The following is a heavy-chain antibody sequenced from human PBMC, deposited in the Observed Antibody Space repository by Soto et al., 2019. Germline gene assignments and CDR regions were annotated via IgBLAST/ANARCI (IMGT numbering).Heavy chain of an antibody. V-gene: IGHV3-72*01. Sequence: EVQLVESGGDLVQPGGSLRLSCAASGFTFSDHYMDWVRQAPGKGLEWVGRIRKKANSYTTEYAASVQGRFIISRDEPQNSLFLHMNSLETEDTAVYYCARAVCTGGSCYCGFNWGQGTLVTVSS. CDR3: ARAVCTGGSCYCGFN. J-gene: IGHJ4*02. CDR2: IRKKANSYTT. D-gene: IGHD2-15*01. CDR1: GFTFSDHY.